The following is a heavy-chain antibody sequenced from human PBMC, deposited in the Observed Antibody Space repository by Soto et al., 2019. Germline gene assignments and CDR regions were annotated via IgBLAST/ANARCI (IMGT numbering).Heavy chain of an antibody. CDR1: GYTFTSYG. D-gene: IGHD3-22*01. Sequence: GASVKVSCKASGYTFTSYGISWVRQAPGQGLEWMGGIIPIFGTANYAQKFQGRVTITADESTSTAYMELSSLRSEDTAVYYCARLPTYYYDSSGYDYYYYYGMDVWGQGTTVTVSS. CDR3: ARLPTYYYDSSGYDYYYYYGMDV. CDR2: IIPIFGTA. V-gene: IGHV1-69*13. J-gene: IGHJ6*02.